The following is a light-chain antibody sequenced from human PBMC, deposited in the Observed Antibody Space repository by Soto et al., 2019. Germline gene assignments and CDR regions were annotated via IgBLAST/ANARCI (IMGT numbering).Light chain of an antibody. J-gene: IGLJ2*01. Sequence: QSVLTQPASVSGSPGQSITISCTGTSSDVGGYNYVSWYQPHPGKVPKLMIYKVTNPPSGISNRFSGSKSGNTASLTISGLQAEDEADYYCSSYTTSYTQVFGGGTKVTVL. CDR1: SSDVGGYNY. CDR2: KVT. CDR3: SSYTTSYTQV. V-gene: IGLV2-14*01.